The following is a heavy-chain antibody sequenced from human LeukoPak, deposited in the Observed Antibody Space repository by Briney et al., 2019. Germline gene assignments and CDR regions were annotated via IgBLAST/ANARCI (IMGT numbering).Heavy chain of an antibody. J-gene: IGHJ4*02. CDR3: ARGPIGGLRKGFDI. D-gene: IGHD1-26*01. V-gene: IGHV1-2*02. CDR1: GNTFAGYY. CDR2: INTHNGGT. Sequence: GASVRVSCKASGNTFAGYYVHWVRQAPGQGLEWMGWINTHNGGTNYAQHFQGRVTMTTDTSVTTAYMDLDGLISDDAAVYFCARGPIGGLRKGFDIWGQGTLVTVSS.